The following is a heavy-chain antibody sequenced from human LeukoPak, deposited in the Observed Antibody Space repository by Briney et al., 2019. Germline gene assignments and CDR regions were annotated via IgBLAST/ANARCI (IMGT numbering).Heavy chain of an antibody. CDR3: ARGAQWLDV. CDR1: GFAVSSNY. J-gene: IGHJ4*02. D-gene: IGHD6-19*01. V-gene: IGHV3-53*01. CDR2: IYGGGST. Sequence: PGGSLRLSFAASGFAVSSNYMRWVRQAPGQGLEWVSVIYGGGSTYYADSVKDRFTISRDNSKNTLYLKVNSLRADDTAVYYCARGAQWLDVWGQGTLVTVSS.